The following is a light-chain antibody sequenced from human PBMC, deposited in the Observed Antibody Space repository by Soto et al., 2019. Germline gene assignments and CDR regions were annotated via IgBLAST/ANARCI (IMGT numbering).Light chain of an antibody. CDR1: QSISSW. Sequence: GDRVTITCRASQSISSWLAWYXQKXGKXXKXXXYAASSLQSGVPSRFSGSGSGADFTLTISSLQSEDFATYYCQQARSFPVTFGQGTRLEIK. J-gene: IGKJ5*01. CDR2: AAS. CDR3: QQARSFPVT. V-gene: IGKV1-12*01.